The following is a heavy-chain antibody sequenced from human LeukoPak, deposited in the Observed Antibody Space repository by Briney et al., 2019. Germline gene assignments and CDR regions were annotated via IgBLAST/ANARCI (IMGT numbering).Heavy chain of an antibody. CDR1: GFTVSSNY. D-gene: IGHD3-22*01. CDR3: AREDGSSGIDY. J-gene: IGHJ4*02. CDR2: IYSGGST. Sequence: GGSLRLSCAASGFTVSSNYMSWVRQAPGKGLEWVSVIYSGGSTYYADSVKGRLTISRDNSKNTLYLQMNSLRAEDTAVYYCAREDGSSGIDYWGQGTLVTVSS. V-gene: IGHV3-53*01.